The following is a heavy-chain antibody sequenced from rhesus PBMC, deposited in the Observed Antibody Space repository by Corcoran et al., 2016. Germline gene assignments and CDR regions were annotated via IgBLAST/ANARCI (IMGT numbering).Heavy chain of an antibody. Sequence: QVQLQESGPGLVQPSETLSLTCAVSGYSISSGYYWSWIRQPPGKGLEWIGYITYSGSPSYNPSLKSRVTISRDTAKNQFSLKLSSVTAADTAVYYCAREGSVAGTLDWGQGVLVTVSS. CDR3: AREGSVAGTLD. J-gene: IGHJ4*01. V-gene: IGHV4-122*02. CDR2: ITYSGSP. CDR1: GYSISSGYY. D-gene: IGHD1-1-1*01.